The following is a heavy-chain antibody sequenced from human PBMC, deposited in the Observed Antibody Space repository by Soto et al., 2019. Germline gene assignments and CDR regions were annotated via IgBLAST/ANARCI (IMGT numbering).Heavy chain of an antibody. D-gene: IGHD3-3*01. CDR1: GFTFSNSA. Sequence: QMQLEQSGPEAKKPGTSVKVSCKASGFTFSNSAIQWVRQTRGQRLEWIGWIVVGSGNTNYARELHGRVTITRDMSTSAAYMELSSLRSEDTAIYYCAARIAYFTSYYYMDVWGEGTTVTVSS. CDR3: AARIAYFTSYYYMDV. CDR2: IVVGSGNT. J-gene: IGHJ6*03. V-gene: IGHV1-58*02.